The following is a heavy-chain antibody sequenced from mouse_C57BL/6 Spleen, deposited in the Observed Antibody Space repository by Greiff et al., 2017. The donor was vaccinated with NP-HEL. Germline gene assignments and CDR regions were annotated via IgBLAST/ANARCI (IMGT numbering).Heavy chain of an antibody. CDR3: AMCITVDYAMDY. V-gene: IGHV5-17*01. J-gene: IGHJ4*01. Sequence: EVQVVESGGGLVKPGASLKLSCAASGFTFTGYGMHWVRQAPEPGLEWVAYISTGSSTIYYADTVKGRFTISKDNANNTLFLLTTCLRSEDTAMYDCAMCITVDYAMDYWGQGTSVTVSS. CDR1: GFTFTGYG. CDR2: ISTGSSTI. D-gene: IGHD1-1*01.